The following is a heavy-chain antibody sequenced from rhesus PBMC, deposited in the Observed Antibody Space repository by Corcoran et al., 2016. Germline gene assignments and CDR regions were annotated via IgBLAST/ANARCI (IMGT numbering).Heavy chain of an antibody. CDR1: GGSISSSNW. CDR2: FYGSGGSH. V-gene: IGHV4-93*01. CDR3: ARRYSSGWYYYFDY. J-gene: IGHJ4*01. D-gene: IGHD6-31*01. Sequence: QVQLQESGPAVVKPSETLSLTCAVSGGSISSSNWWSWIRQSPGKGLEWIGGFYGSGGSHEYNPSLKSRGTISKDTSKNQFSLKLSSVTAADTAVYYCARRYSSGWYYYFDYWGQGVLVTVSS.